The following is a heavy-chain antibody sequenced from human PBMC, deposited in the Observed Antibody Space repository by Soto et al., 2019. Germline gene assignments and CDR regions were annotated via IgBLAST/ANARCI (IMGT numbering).Heavy chain of an antibody. CDR1: GFTFSSYA. D-gene: IGHD6-19*01. V-gene: IGHV3-23*01. J-gene: IGHJ6*03. CDR3: AKDGGKSSGWTEYYYYYYMDV. CDR2: ISGSGGST. Sequence: GGSLRLSCAASGFTFSSYAMSWVRQAPGKGLEWVSAISGSGGSTYYADSVKGRFTISRDNSKNTLYLQMNSLRAEDTAVYYCAKDGGKSSGWTEYYYYYYMDVWGKGTTVTVSS.